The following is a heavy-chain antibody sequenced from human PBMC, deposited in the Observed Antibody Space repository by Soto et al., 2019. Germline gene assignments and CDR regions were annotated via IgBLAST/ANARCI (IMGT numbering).Heavy chain of an antibody. J-gene: IGHJ5*02. Sequence: PSDTLSLTCTVSGGSISSYYWSWIRQPPGKGLEWIGYIYYSGSTNYNPSLKSRVTISVDTSKNQFSLKLSSVTAADTAVYYCARGSEYSGYDLRWFDPWGQGTLVNVSS. CDR2: IYYSGST. D-gene: IGHD5-12*01. CDR3: ARGSEYSGYDLRWFDP. CDR1: GGSISSYY. V-gene: IGHV4-59*01.